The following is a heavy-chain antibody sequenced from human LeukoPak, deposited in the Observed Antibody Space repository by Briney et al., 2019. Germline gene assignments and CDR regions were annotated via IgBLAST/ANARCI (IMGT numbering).Heavy chain of an antibody. CDR1: GGSFNGHY. D-gene: IGHD3-16*01. CDR2: INHSGST. Sequence: SETLSLTCGVYGGSFNGHYWSWIRQPPGKGLEWIGEINHSGSTNYSPSLESRVTISMDTSKNQFSLKLTSVTAAATAVYYCARARHDMLTFVWPGFDPWGQGTLVTVSS. J-gene: IGHJ5*02. V-gene: IGHV4-34*01. CDR3: ARARHDMLTFVWPGFDP.